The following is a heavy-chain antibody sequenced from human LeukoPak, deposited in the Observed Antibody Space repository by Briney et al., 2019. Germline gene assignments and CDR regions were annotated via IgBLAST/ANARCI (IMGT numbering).Heavy chain of an antibody. CDR2: ISGSGGST. Sequence: GGSLRLSCAASGFTFSSYAMRWVRQAPGKGLEWVSAISGSGGSTYYADSVKGRFTISRDNAKNSLYLQMNSLRAEDTAVYYCARAPYDILTGYSPYYFDYWGQGTLVTVSS. CDR3: ARAPYDILTGYSPYYFDY. CDR1: GFTFSSYA. D-gene: IGHD3-9*01. J-gene: IGHJ4*02. V-gene: IGHV3-23*01.